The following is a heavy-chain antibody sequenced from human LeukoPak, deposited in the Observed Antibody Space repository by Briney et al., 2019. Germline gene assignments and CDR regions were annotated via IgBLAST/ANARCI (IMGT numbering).Heavy chain of an antibody. D-gene: IGHD2-2*01. J-gene: IGHJ6*03. Sequence: PGGSLRLSCAASGFTFSSYSMNWVRQAPGKGLEWVSYISSSSSTIYYADSVKGRFTISRDNAKNSLYLQMNSLRAEDTAVYYCARTQYPRKENYYYYYMDVWGKGTTVTVSS. V-gene: IGHV3-48*04. CDR2: ISSSSSTI. CDR3: ARTQYPRKENYYYYYMDV. CDR1: GFTFSSYS.